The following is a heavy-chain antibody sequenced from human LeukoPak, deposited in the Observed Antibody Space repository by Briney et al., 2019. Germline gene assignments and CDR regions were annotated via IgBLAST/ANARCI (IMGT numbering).Heavy chain of an antibody. V-gene: IGHV4-4*07. J-gene: IGHJ4*02. D-gene: IGHD2-21*01. Sequence: SETLSLTCTVSGGSISTYYWSWIRQPAGKGLEWIGRIYTSGTTYYNPSLKSRVTMSVDTSKKQFSLRLSSVTAADTAMFYCTRQAIVGRLPPLVWGQGILVTVSS. CDR1: GGSISTYY. CDR2: IYTSGTT. CDR3: TRQAIVGRLPPLV.